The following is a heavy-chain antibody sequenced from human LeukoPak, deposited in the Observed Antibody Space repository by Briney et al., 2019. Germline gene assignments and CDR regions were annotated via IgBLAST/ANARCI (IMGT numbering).Heavy chain of an antibody. CDR3: ARGFWRWLGHYYYYGMDV. J-gene: IGHJ6*02. CDR1: GGTFSSYA. Sequence: GASVKVSCKASGGTFSSYAISWVRQAPGQGLEWMGGIIPIFGTANYAQKFQGRVTITADESTSTAYMELSSLRSEDTAVYYCARGFWRWLGHYYYYGMDVWGQGTTVTVSS. CDR2: IIPIFGTA. D-gene: IGHD6-19*01. V-gene: IGHV1-69*13.